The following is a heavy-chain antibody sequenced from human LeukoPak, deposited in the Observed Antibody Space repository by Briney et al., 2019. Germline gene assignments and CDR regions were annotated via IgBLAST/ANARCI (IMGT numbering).Heavy chain of an antibody. Sequence: PGGSLRLSCAASGFTFSSYRMHWVRHAPGKGLVWVSRINSDGGSTSYADSVKGRFTISRDNAKNTLYLQMNSLRAEDTAVYYCARDLVTFSLFDYWGQGTLVTVSS. D-gene: IGHD2/OR15-2a*01. CDR1: GFTFSSYR. V-gene: IGHV3-74*01. CDR3: ARDLVTFSLFDY. CDR2: INSDGGST. J-gene: IGHJ4*02.